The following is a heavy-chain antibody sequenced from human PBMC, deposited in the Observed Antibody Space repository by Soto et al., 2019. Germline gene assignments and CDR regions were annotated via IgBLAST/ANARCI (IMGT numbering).Heavy chain of an antibody. J-gene: IGHJ6*01. CDR2: INHSGST. CDR3: ARGRNTAMVYYYYYAM. V-gene: IGHV4-34*01. D-gene: IGHD5-18*01. Sequence: SATLTGRGAGYCRVFSGYYWRWIRQPPGKGLEWIGEINHSGSTNYNPSLKSRVTISVDTSKNQFSLKLSFVTAADTAVYYCARGRNTAMVYYYYYAM. CDR1: CRVFSGYY.